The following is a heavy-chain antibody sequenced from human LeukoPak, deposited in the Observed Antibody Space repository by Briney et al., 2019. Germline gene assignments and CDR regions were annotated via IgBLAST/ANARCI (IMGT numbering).Heavy chain of an antibody. CDR2: ISRSGDST. CDR3: AKEQRGYTGYAVGSWFDP. Sequence: PGGSLRLSCAASGFTFSSYAMSWVRRAPGKGLEWVSAISRSGDSTYYADSVKGRFTISRDNSKNTLYLQMNSLRAEDTAVYYCAKEQRGYTGYAVGSWFDPWGQGTLVTVSS. J-gene: IGHJ5*02. D-gene: IGHD5-12*01. CDR1: GFTFSSYA. V-gene: IGHV3-23*01.